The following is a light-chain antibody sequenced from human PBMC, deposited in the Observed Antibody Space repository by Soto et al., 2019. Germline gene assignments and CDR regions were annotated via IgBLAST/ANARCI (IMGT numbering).Light chain of an antibody. CDR1: QSVTSSY. Sequence: EIVLTQSPGTLSLSPGERATLSCRASQSVTSSYLAWYQQKPGQAPRLLIYGASSRATGIPDRFSGSGSGTDFTLTISRLEPEDFAVYYCQQYGSSPETFGQVTKLEFK. J-gene: IGKJ1*01. CDR2: GAS. V-gene: IGKV3-20*01. CDR3: QQYGSSPET.